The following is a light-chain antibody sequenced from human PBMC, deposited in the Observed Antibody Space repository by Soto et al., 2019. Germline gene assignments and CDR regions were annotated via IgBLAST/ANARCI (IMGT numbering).Light chain of an antibody. CDR2: GAS. CDR3: QHYGTEGT. V-gene: IGKV3-20*01. CDR1: QSISSSH. J-gene: IGKJ3*01. Sequence: EIVLTQSPGTMSLSPGDRATLSCRASQSISSSHLAWYQQKPDQTPRLLIYGASNRATGIPDRFSGSGSGTDFTLTISRLEPEDFEVYHCQHYGTEGTFGPGTPVALK.